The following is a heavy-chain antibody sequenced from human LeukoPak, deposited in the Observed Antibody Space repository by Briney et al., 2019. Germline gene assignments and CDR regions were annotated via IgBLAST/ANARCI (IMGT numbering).Heavy chain of an antibody. CDR1: GYTFTAYY. D-gene: IGHD3-3*01. V-gene: IGHV1-2*02. J-gene: IGHJ4*02. Sequence: ASVKVSCKASGYTFTAYYIRWVRQAPGQGLEWMGWINPNSGGTKYAQKFQGRVTITADKSTTTAYMELSSLRSVDTAMYYCARDRYYDFWSGSHYFDYWGQGTLVTVSS. CDR2: INPNSGGT. CDR3: ARDRYYDFWSGSHYFDY.